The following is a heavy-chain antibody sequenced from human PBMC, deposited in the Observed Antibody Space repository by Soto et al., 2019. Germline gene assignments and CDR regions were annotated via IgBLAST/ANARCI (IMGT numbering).Heavy chain of an antibody. D-gene: IGHD3-10*01. CDR3: AKDEMVRGSFLGGRYYYGMDV. Sequence: EVQLLESGGGLVQPGGSLRLSCAASGFTFSSYAMSWVRQAPGKGLEWVSAISGSGGSTYYADSVKGRFTISRDNSKNTLYLQMNSLRAEDTAVYYCAKDEMVRGSFLGGRYYYGMDVWGQGTTVTVSS. V-gene: IGHV3-23*01. CDR1: GFTFSSYA. CDR2: ISGSGGST. J-gene: IGHJ6*02.